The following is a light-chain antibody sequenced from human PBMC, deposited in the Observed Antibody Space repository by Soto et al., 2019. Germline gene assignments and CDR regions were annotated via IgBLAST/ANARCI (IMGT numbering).Light chain of an antibody. J-gene: IGKJ5*01. CDR1: QSVSSSY. CDR2: GAS. Sequence: ESVSTRSPGTQSLSPGERATLSCRASQSVSSSYLAWYQQKPGQAPRLLIYGASSRATGIPDRFSGSGSGTDFTVTISRLEPGDFAVYYCQQFDTSPPSTFGQGTRLEIK. CDR3: QQFDTSPPST. V-gene: IGKV3-20*01.